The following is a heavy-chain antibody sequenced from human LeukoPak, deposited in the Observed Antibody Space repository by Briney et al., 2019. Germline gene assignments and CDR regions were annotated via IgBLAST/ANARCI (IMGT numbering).Heavy chain of an antibody. CDR2: IKQDGSEK. J-gene: IGHJ4*02. CDR1: GFTFSNYW. V-gene: IGHV3-7*01. CDR3: ARGWRASSY. D-gene: IGHD6-13*01. Sequence: PGGSLRLSCAASGFTFSNYWMAWVHQAPGKGLEWVANIKQDGSEKYYVDSVKGRFTISRDNAKNSLYLQMNSLRAEDTAVYYCARGWRASSYWGQGTLVAVSS.